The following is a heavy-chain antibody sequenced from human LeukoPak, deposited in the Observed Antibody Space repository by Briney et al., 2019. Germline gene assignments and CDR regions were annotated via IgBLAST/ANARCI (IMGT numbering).Heavy chain of an antibody. V-gene: IGHV3-11*04. D-gene: IGHD4-17*01. CDR1: GFTFSDYY. CDR3: ARERTTVTSDFDY. CDR2: ISSSGSTI. Sequence: GGSLRLSCAASGFTFSDYYMSWIRQAPGKGLEWVSYISSSGSTIYYADSVKGRFTISRDNAKNSLYLQMNSLRAEDTAVYYCARERTTVTSDFDYWGQGTLVTVSS. J-gene: IGHJ4*02.